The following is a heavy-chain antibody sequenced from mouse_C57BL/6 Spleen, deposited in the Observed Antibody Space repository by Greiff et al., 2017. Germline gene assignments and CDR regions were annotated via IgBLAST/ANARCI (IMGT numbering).Heavy chain of an antibody. CDR2: IRNKANGYTT. J-gene: IGHJ3*01. Sequence: EVQRVESGGGLVQPGGSLSLSCAASGFTFTDYYMSWVRQPPGKALEWLGFIRNKANGYTTEYSASVKGRFTISIDNSKSILYLQMNALRAEDSATYYCARSDSSGYWLFAYWGQGTLVTVSA. CDR1: GFTFTDYY. V-gene: IGHV7-3*01. CDR3: ARSDSSGYWLFAY. D-gene: IGHD3-2*02.